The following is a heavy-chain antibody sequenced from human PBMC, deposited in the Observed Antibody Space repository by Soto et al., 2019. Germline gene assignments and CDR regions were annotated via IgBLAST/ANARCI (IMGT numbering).Heavy chain of an antibody. CDR2: ISGSGGST. CDR3: AKMTEITMIVVVITWFDP. Sequence: GGSLRLSCAASGFTFSSYAMSWVRQAPGKGLEWVSAISGSGGSTYYADSVKGRFTISRDNSKNTLYLQMNSLRAEDTAVYYCAKMTEITMIVVVITWFDPWGQGTLVTAPQ. V-gene: IGHV3-23*01. CDR1: GFTFSSYA. J-gene: IGHJ5*02. D-gene: IGHD3-22*01.